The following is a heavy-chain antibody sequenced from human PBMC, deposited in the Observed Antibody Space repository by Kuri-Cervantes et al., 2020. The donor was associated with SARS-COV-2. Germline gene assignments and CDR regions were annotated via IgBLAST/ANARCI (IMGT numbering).Heavy chain of an antibody. CDR1: GFTFSSYG. J-gene: IGHJ6*03. CDR2: IRYDGSNK. CDR3: AKADYDFWSGRGYYYMDV. Sequence: GESLKISCAASGFTFSSYGMHWVRQAPGKGLEWVAFIRYDGSNKYYADSVKGRFTISRDNSKNTLYLQMNSLRAEDTAVYYCAKADYDFWSGRGYYYMDVWGKGTTVTVSS. D-gene: IGHD3-3*01. V-gene: IGHV3-30*02.